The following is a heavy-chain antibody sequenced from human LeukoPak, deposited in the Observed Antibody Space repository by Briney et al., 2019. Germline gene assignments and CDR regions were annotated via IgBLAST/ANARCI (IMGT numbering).Heavy chain of an antibody. J-gene: IGHJ6*02. Sequence: GESLKISCKGSGYSFTSYWIGWVRQMAGKGLEWMGIIYPGDSDTRYSPSFQGQVTISADKSISTAYLQWSSLKASDTAMYYCARLDGSDYYYYYGMDVWGQGTTVTVSS. CDR1: GYSFTSYW. CDR2: IYPGDSDT. D-gene: IGHD5-24*01. V-gene: IGHV5-51*01. CDR3: ARLDGSDYYYYYGMDV.